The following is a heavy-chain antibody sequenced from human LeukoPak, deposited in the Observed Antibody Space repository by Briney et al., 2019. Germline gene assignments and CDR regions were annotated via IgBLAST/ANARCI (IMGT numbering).Heavy chain of an antibody. V-gene: IGHV3-33*01. CDR3: ARGGIAGKYYGLDA. CDR1: GFTFSSSG. Sequence: GGSLRLPCAASGFTFSSSGMHWVRQAPGKGLEWVAVIWYDGSDKYYADSVKGRFTISRDNSKNTLYLQMNSLRAEDTAVYYCARGGIAGKYYGLDAWGQGTTVTVSS. J-gene: IGHJ6*02. D-gene: IGHD6-13*01. CDR2: IWYDGSDK.